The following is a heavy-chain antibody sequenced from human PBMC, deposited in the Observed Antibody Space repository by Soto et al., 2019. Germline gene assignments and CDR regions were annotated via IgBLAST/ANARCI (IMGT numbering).Heavy chain of an antibody. CDR3: ARDALGDHTNWFDP. J-gene: IGHJ5*02. CDR2: IWYDGSNK. Sequence: QVQLVESGGGVVQPGRSLRLSCAASGFTFSSYGMHWVRQAPGKGLEWVAVIWYDGSNKYYADSVKGRFTIARDNSKNTLYLQMNSLRAEDTAVYYCARDALGDHTNWFDPWGQGTLVTVSS. D-gene: IGHD3-16*01. CDR1: GFTFSSYG. V-gene: IGHV3-33*01.